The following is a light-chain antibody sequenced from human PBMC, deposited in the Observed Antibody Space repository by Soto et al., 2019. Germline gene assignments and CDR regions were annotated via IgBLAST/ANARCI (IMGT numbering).Light chain of an antibody. CDR1: SSNIGSNT. V-gene: IGLV1-44*01. CDR3: ASWDDSLNGPV. Sequence: QSVLTQPPSASGTPGQRVPISCSGSSSNIGSNTVNWYQQLPGTAPKLLIYSNNQRPSGVPDRFSGSKSGTSASLAISGRQSEDEAYYYCASWDDSLNGPVFGGGTKLTVL. J-gene: IGLJ3*02. CDR2: SNN.